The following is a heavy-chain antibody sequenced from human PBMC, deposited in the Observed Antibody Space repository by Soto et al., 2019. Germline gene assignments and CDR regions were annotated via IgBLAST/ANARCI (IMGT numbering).Heavy chain of an antibody. CDR2: IIPILGIA. D-gene: IGHD2-8*01. CDR1: GGTFSSYT. CDR3: ARDLPTDLYCTNGVCYPDY. V-gene: IGHV1-69*04. Sequence: SVKVSCKASGGTFSSYTISWVRQAPGQGLEWMGRIIPILGIANYAQKFQGRVTITADKSTSTAYMALSGLRSEDTAVYYCARDLPTDLYCTNGVCYPDYWGQGTLVTVSS. J-gene: IGHJ4*02.